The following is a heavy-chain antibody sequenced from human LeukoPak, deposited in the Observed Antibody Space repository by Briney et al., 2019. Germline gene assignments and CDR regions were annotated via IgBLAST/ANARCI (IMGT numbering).Heavy chain of an antibody. CDR3: ARLKGEFDP. Sequence: SETLSLTCTVSGGSLTSGTYFWSWIRQPAGRGLEWIGRIYTGGSTNYNPSLKSRVTISADTSKNQFSLKLNSVTAADTAVYYCARLKGEFDPWGQGTLVTVSS. CDR1: GGSLTSGTYF. V-gene: IGHV4-61*02. J-gene: IGHJ5*02. CDR2: IYTGGST.